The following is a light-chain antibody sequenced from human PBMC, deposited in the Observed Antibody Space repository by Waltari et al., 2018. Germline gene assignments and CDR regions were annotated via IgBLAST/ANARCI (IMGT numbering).Light chain of an antibody. J-gene: IGLJ1*01. CDR2: LNSDGSH. CDR3: QTWGTGIHV. V-gene: IGLV4-69*01. CDR1: SEHSSYA. Sequence: QLVLTQSPSASAPLGASVQRPCTLSSEHSSYAIAWHQQQPEKGHRYLMKLNSDGSHSKGDGIPDRFSGSSSGAERYLTISSLQSEDEADYYCQTWGTGIHVFGTGTKVTVL.